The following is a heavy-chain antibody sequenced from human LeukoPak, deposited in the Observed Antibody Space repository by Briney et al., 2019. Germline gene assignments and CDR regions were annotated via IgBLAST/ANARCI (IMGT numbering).Heavy chain of an antibody. D-gene: IGHD3-10*01. V-gene: IGHV1-8*01. CDR2: MNPTSGNT. Sequence: ASVKVSCKASGYTFTTYDISWVRQAAGQGLEWVGWMNPTSGNTGFTQKFQGRVTLTRSTSISTAYMELSSLRSGDTAIYYCAISRGYWGQGTLVTVSS. CDR3: AISRGY. J-gene: IGHJ4*02. CDR1: GYTFTTYD.